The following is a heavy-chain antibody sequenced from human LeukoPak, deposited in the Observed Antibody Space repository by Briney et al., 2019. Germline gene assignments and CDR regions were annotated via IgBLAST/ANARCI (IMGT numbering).Heavy chain of an antibody. V-gene: IGHV3-23*01. CDR3: TKRGAYYVDY. Sequence: GGSLRLSCAASGFTFGTSAMSWVRQTPEKGLEWVSTITSGDGSPYYADSVKGRFTISRDNSNNMLYLQMNSLRAEDTAAYYCTKRGAYYVDYWGRGIPVTVSS. CDR1: GFTFGTSA. J-gene: IGHJ4*02. D-gene: IGHD3-16*01. CDR2: ITSGDGSP.